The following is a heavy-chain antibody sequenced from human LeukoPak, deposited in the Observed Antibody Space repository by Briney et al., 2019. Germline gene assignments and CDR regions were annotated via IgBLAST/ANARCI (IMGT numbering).Heavy chain of an antibody. V-gene: IGHV3-23*01. D-gene: IGHD2/OR15-2a*01. CDR2: IGTSGNT. CDR1: GFTFSTSA. Sequence: GGSLRLSCAASGFTFSTSAMSWVRQAQGKGLEWVSSIGTSGNTYYADSVKGRFTISRDNSKNTLYLQMNSLRAEDTAVYYCATRGSMRFFDSWGQGTLVTVSS. J-gene: IGHJ4*02. CDR3: ATRGSMRFFDS.